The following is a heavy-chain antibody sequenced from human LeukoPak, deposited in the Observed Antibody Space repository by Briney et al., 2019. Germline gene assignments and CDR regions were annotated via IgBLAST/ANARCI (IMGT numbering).Heavy chain of an antibody. V-gene: IGHV3-15*01. Sequence: GGSLRLSCAASGFTFSSYAMSWVRQAPGKGLEWVGRIKSKTDGGTTDYAAPVKGRFTISRDDSKNTLYLQMNSLKTEDTAVYYCTTDATMVRGVDQFDPWGQGTLVTVSS. CDR3: TTDATMVRGVDQFDP. CDR2: IKSKTDGGTT. J-gene: IGHJ5*02. CDR1: GFTFSSYA. D-gene: IGHD3-10*01.